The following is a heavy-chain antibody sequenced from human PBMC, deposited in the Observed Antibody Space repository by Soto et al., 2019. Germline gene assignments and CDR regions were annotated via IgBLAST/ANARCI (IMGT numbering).Heavy chain of an antibody. CDR3: ARHRALNWFEP. J-gene: IGHJ5*02. CDR1: GGSISSSSYY. V-gene: IGHV4-39*01. CDR2: IYYSGST. Sequence: SETLSLTCIVSGGSISSSSYYWCWIRQPPGKGLEWIGSIYYSGSTYYNPSLKSRVTISVDTSKNQFSLKLRSVTAADTAVYYCARHRALNWFEPWGQGTLVTVSS.